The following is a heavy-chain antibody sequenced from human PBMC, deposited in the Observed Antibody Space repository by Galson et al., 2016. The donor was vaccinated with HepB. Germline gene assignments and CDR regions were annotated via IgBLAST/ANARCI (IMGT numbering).Heavy chain of an antibody. V-gene: IGHV4-59*01. CDR1: GASISGYY. CDR2: IYYSGRT. J-gene: IGHJ6*02. D-gene: IGHD6-19*01. CDR3: ARDDSGGWYGFHYGMDV. Sequence: SETLSLTCTVSGASISGYYLSWIRQPPGKGLEWIGYIYYSGRTNYNLSLKSRVTISVDTSKNQFSLKLSSVTAADTAVYYCARDDSGGWYGFHYGMDVWGQGTTVTVSS.